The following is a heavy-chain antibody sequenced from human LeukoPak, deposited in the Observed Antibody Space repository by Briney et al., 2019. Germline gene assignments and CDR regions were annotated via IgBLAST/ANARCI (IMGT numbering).Heavy chain of an antibody. Sequence: SETLSLTCAVYGGSFSGYYWSWIRQPPGKGLEWIGEINHSGSTNYNPSLKSRVTISVDTSKNQFSLKLSSVTAADTAVYYCAKFAGIYDSSGFDYWGQGTLVTVSP. CDR3: AKFAGIYDSSGFDY. J-gene: IGHJ4*02. CDR1: GGSFSGYY. D-gene: IGHD3-22*01. CDR2: INHSGST. V-gene: IGHV4-34*01.